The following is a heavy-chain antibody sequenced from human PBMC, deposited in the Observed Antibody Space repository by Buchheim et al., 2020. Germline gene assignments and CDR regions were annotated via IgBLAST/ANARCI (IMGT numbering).Heavy chain of an antibody. Sequence: QEQLVESGGGVVQPGRSLRLSCAASGFSFGSYGMHWVRQAPGKGLEWVAVISYDGSKNYYVDSVKGRFTISRDNSRNTLYLEMNSLGAEDTAVYYCASSGAHNWFDPWGQGTL. V-gene: IGHV3-30*03. CDR3: ASSGAHNWFDP. CDR1: GFSFGSYG. D-gene: IGHD3-10*01. CDR2: ISYDGSKN. J-gene: IGHJ5*02.